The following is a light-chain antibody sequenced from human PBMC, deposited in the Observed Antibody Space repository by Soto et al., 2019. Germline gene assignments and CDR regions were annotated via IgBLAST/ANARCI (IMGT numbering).Light chain of an antibody. V-gene: IGKV3-11*01. Sequence: PGERATLSCRASQSVSSYLAWYQQKPGQAPRLLIYDVSNRATGIPARFSGSGSGTDFTLTISSLEPEDFAVYYCQRRSSWPVTFGGGTKVEVK. CDR1: QSVSSY. J-gene: IGKJ4*01. CDR2: DVS. CDR3: QRRSSWPVT.